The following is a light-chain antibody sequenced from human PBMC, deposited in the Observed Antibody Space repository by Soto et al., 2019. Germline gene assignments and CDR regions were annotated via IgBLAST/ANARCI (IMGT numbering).Light chain of an antibody. CDR3: KQYNNWPVPT. CDR1: QSVSSN. CDR2: GAS. V-gene: IGKV3-15*01. J-gene: IGKJ4*01. Sequence: EIVMTQSPATLSVSPGERATLSCRASQSVSSNLAWYQQKPGQAPRLLIYGASTRATGIPARFSGSGSGTEFPLTISSLQSEVFAVYYWKQYNNWPVPTFGGGTKVEIK.